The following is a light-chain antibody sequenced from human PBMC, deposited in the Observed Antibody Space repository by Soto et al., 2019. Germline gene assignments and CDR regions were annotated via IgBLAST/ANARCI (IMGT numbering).Light chain of an antibody. J-gene: IGKJ5*01. CDR3: QQRSNWPPIP. V-gene: IGKV3-11*01. CDR1: QSVSSY. CDR2: DAS. Sequence: IVVTQSPATLSLSTGERATLSCRASQSVSSYLAWYQQKPGQAPRLLIYDASNRATGIPARFSGSGSGTDFTLTISSLEPEDFAVYYCQQRSNWPPIPFGQGTRLEI.